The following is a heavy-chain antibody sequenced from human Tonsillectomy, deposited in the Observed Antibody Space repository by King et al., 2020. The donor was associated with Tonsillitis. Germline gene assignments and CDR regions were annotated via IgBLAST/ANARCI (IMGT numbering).Heavy chain of an antibody. CDR1: GFTFSTYV. V-gene: IGHV3-23*04. D-gene: IGHD4-17*01. Sequence: VQLVESGGGLVQPGGSLRLSCAASGFTFSTYVMSWVRQAPGKGLEWVSAISGSGGSKYYADSVKGRFTISRDNSKNTLYLQMNSLRAEDTAVYYCAKDGMTTVTYHYFDYWGQGTLATVSS. CDR2: ISGSGGSK. CDR3: AKDGMTTVTYHYFDY. J-gene: IGHJ4*02.